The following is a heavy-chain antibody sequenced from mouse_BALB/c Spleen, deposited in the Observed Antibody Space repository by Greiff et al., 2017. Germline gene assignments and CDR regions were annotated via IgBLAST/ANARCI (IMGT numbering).Heavy chain of an antibody. V-gene: IGHV1-63*02. J-gene: IGHJ2*01. D-gene: IGHD1-1*01. CDR3: ARGGFYGSSYDY. CDR1: GYTFTNYW. Sequence: VQLQQSGAELVRPGTSVKISCKASGYTFTNYWLGWVKQRPGHGLEWIGDIYPGGGYTNYNEKFKGKATLTADTSSSTAYMQLSSLTSEDSAVYFCARGGFYGSSYDYWGQGTTLTVSS. CDR2: IYPGGGYT.